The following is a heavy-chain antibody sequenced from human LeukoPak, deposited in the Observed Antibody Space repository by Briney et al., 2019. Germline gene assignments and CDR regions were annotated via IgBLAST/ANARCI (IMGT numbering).Heavy chain of an antibody. CDR3: ARTPYSRTFVDY. J-gene: IGHJ4*02. Sequence: PSEALSLTCAVYGGSFSGYYWCWIREPPGKGLEWIGEINHSGSTNYNPSLQRRVTLSVDTSKNQFSLKLSSVTATVTAVYYCARTPYSRTFVDYWGQGTLVTVSS. CDR2: INHSGST. V-gene: IGHV4-34*01. CDR1: GGSFSGYY. D-gene: IGHD2/OR15-2a*01.